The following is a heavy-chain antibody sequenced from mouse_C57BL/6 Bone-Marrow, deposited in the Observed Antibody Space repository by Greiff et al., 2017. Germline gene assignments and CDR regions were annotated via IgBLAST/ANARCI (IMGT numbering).Heavy chain of an antibody. J-gene: IGHJ4*01. V-gene: IGHV3-6*01. CDR2: ISYDGSN. CDR1: GYSITSGYY. Sequence: EVKLMESGPGLVKPSQSLSLTCSVTGYSITSGYYWNWIRQCPGNKLEWMGYISYDGSNNSNPSLKNRISITRDTSKYQFFLRLNSVPTEDTATYYCAREYFYAMDYWGQGTSVTVSS. CDR3: AREYFYAMDY.